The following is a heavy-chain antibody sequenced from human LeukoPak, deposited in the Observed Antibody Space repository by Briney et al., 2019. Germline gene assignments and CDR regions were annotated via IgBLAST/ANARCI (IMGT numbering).Heavy chain of an antibody. D-gene: IGHD2-15*01. J-gene: IGHJ4*02. CDR3: ARDRRGYCSGGSCYINFDY. Sequence: ASVKVSCKASGYTFTSYGISWVRQAPGQGLEWMGWISAYNGNTNYAQKLQGRVTMTTDTSTSTAYMELRSLRSDDTAVYYCARDRRGYCSGGSCYINFDYWGQGTLVTVSS. V-gene: IGHV1-18*01. CDR2: ISAYNGNT. CDR1: GYTFTSYG.